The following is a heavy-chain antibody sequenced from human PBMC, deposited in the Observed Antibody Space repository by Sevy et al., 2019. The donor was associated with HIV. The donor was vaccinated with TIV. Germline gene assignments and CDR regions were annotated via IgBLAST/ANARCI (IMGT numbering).Heavy chain of an antibody. CDR3: AATKDYYDNSGYPFDY. CDR1: GYTLTQLS. V-gene: IGHV1-24*01. J-gene: IGHJ4*02. CDR2: FDTEDDEK. Sequence: ASVKVSCKVSGYTLTQLSMHWVRQAPGKGLEWVGTFDTEDDEKIYAQKFQARVTMTEEKSTDKAYMELSSLKSEDTAVYYFAATKDYYDNSGYPFDYWGQGTLVTVSS. D-gene: IGHD3-22*01.